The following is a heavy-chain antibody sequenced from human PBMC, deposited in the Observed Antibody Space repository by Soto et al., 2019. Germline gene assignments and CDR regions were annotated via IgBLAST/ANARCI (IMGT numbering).Heavy chain of an antibody. J-gene: IGHJ6*02. V-gene: IGHV3-30-3*01. CDR2: ISYDGSNK. D-gene: IGHD3-3*01. Sequence: QVQLVESGGGVVQPGRSLRLSCAASGFTFNTFPMHWVRQAPGKGLEWVAVISYDGSNKYYADSVKGRFTISRDNSKNTLYLQMNSLRAEDTAVYYCAKDLESGIFGVVDRLDYYYGMDVWGQGTTVTVSS. CDR3: AKDLESGIFGVVDRLDYYYGMDV. CDR1: GFTFNTFP.